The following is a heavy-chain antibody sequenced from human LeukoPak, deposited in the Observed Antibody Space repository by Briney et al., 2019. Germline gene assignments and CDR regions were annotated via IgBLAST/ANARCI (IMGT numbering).Heavy chain of an antibody. Sequence: GGSLRLSCAASGFTFSSYGMTWVRQAPGKGLEWVSTISGSGGSTYYADSVKGRFTISRDNSKNTLCLQMNSLRVEDTAVYYCAKDPDYGDSTNYWGQGTLVTVSS. D-gene: IGHD4-17*01. CDR1: GFTFSSYG. V-gene: IGHV3-23*01. CDR2: ISGSGGST. CDR3: AKDPDYGDSTNY. J-gene: IGHJ4*02.